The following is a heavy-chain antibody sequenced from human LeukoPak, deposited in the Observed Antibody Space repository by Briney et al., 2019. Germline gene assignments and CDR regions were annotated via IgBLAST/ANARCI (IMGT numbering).Heavy chain of an antibody. J-gene: IGHJ4*02. Sequence: GESLKISCKASGYTFTSYGISWVRQAPGQGLEWMGWISAYNGNTNYAQKLQGRVTMTTDTSTSTAYMELRSLRSDDTAVYYCARDNTIRRYFVWWSLESDYWGQGTLVTVSS. CDR2: ISAYNGNT. D-gene: IGHD3-9*01. V-gene: IGHV1-18*01. CDR3: ARDNTIRRYFVWWSLESDY. CDR1: GYTFTSYG.